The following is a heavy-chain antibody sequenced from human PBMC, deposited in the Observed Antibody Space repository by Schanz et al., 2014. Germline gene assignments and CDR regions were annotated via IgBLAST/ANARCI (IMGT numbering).Heavy chain of an antibody. V-gene: IGHV1-18*01. CDR1: GYTFTDYG. CDR3: VRVPSRDGSFDP. CDR2: IRPDNGHT. J-gene: IGHJ2*01. D-gene: IGHD3-10*01. Sequence: QVQLVQSGGEMKKPGASVKVSCKASGYTFTDYGLSWVRQAPGQGLEWLGWIRPDNGHTTYSQKVRDRVIITTDTSANTAYMEVRRLRSYDAAHYYCVRVPSRDGSFDPWGRGTLVTVSS.